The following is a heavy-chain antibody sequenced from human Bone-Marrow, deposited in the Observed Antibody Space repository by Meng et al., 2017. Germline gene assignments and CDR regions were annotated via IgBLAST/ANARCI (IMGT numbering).Heavy chain of an antibody. CDR2: ISGSGGGP. D-gene: IGHD4-17*01. J-gene: IGHJ5*02. Sequence: GESLRLSCTASGFTFSAYAMSWVRQTPGKGLEWVSSISGSGGGPYYADSVKGRFTISRDNSKNTLYLQMNSLRAEDTAVYYCAKDDYGDYLYNWFDPWGQGTLVTVSS. V-gene: IGHV3-23*01. CDR3: AKDDYGDYLYNWFDP. CDR1: GFTFSAYA.